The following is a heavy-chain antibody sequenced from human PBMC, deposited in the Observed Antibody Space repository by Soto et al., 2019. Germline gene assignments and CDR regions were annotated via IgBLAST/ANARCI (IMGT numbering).Heavy chain of an antibody. V-gene: IGHV1-69*13. CDR1: GGTFSSYA. J-gene: IGHJ6*02. D-gene: IGHD2-2*01. CDR2: IIPIFGTA. CDR3: ARIGYCSSTSCYSRYYYGMDV. Sequence: GASVKVSCKASGGTFSSYAISWVRQAPGQGLEWMGGIIPIFGTANYAQKFQGRVTITADESTSTAYMELSSLRSEDTAVYYCARIGYCSSTSCYSRYYYGMDVWGQGTTVTVSS.